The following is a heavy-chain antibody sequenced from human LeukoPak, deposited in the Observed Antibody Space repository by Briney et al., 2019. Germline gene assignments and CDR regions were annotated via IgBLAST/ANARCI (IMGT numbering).Heavy chain of an antibody. J-gene: IGHJ5*02. CDR2: IYWNDDK. CDR3: ARLHNYDYVWGSYRPNWFDP. Sequence: ESGPTLVKPTQTLTLTCTFSGFSLSTSGVGVGWIRQPPGKALEWLALIYWNDDKRYSPSLKSRLTITKDTSKNRVVLTMTNMDPVDTATYYCARLHNYDYVWGSYRPNWFDPWGQGTLVTVSS. V-gene: IGHV2-5*01. D-gene: IGHD3-16*02. CDR1: GFSLSTSGVG.